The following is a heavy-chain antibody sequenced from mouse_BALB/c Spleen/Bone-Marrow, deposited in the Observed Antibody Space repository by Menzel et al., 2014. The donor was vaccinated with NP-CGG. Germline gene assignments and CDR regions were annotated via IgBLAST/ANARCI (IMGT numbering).Heavy chain of an antibody. D-gene: IGHD4-1*01. V-gene: IGHV1-4*01. CDR2: IVPSSDYT. CDR1: GYTFTNYT. CDR3: AREARTGAWCDW. J-gene: IGHJ3*02. Sequence: VMLVESGAELARPGASVKMSCKASGYTFTNYTMQWIRQRPGQGLEWIGYIVPSSDYTNYNQNFKDKATLTADKSSSTAYMQLNSLTCEDIKVYYCAREARTGAWCDWGGQGTLVTVSA.